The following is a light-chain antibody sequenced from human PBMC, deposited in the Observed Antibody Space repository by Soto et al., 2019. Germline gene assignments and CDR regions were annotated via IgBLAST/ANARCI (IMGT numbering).Light chain of an antibody. J-gene: IGLJ1*01. V-gene: IGLV2-23*01. Sequence: QSALTQPASVSGSPGQSITISCTGTSSDVGSYNLVSWYQQHPGKAPKLMIYEGSKRPSGVSNRFSGSKSGNTASLTISGLQAEDEADYYCCSYAGSSVILYVFGTGTKVTVL. CDR3: CSYAGSSVILYV. CDR2: EGS. CDR1: SSDVGSYNL.